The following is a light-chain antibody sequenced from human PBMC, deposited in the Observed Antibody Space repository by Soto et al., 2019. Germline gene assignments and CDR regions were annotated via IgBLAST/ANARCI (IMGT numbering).Light chain of an antibody. J-gene: IGKJ4*01. Sequence: EIVLTQSPATLSLSPGERATLSCRACQTVSSYLAWYQQKPGQAPRLLIYGASNRATGIPARFSGSGSGTDFTLTISSLETEDFAVYYCQQRSNWVTFGGGTKVEIK. CDR3: QQRSNWVT. V-gene: IGKV3-11*01. CDR1: QTVSSY. CDR2: GAS.